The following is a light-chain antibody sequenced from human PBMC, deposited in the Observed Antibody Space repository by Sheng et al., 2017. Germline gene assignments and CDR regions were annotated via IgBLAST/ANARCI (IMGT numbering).Light chain of an antibody. CDR2: ATS. CDR1: QDIRND. J-gene: IGKJ4*01. V-gene: IGKV1-17*01. CDR3: QQYNTYPLT. Sequence: DIQMTQSPSSLSASVGDRVTITCRASQDIRNDLGWYQQKPGKAPKSLMYATSILQTGVPSKFSGSGSGTDFTLTISSLQPEDFATYYCQQYNTYPLTFGGGTKVEI.